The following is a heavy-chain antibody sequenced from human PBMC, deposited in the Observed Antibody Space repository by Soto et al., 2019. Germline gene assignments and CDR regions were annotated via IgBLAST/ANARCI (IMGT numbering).Heavy chain of an antibody. J-gene: IGHJ5*02. CDR2: ISSSSSYI. V-gene: IGHV3-21*01. CDR1: GFTFSSYS. D-gene: IGHD3-16*02. Sequence: GGSLRLSCAASGFTFSSYSMNWVRQAPGKGLEWVSSISSSSSYIYYADSVKGRFTISRDNAKNSLYLQMSSLRAEDTAVYYCARDAVPHYDYIWGSYPWFDPWGQGTLVTVSS. CDR3: ARDAVPHYDYIWGSYPWFDP.